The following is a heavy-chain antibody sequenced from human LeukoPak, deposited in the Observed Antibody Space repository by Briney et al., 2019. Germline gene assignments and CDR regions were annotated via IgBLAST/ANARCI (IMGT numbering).Heavy chain of an antibody. D-gene: IGHD1-1*01. J-gene: IGHJ4*02. CDR2: ISSSSSYI. Sequence: GGSLRLSCAASGFTVSSNYMSWVRQAPGKGLEWVSSISSSSSYIYYADSVKGRFTISRDNAKNSLYLQMNSLRAEDTAVYYCARDRGTWTPDYWGQGTLVTVSS. CDR3: ARDRGTWTPDY. CDR1: GFTVSSNY. V-gene: IGHV3-21*01.